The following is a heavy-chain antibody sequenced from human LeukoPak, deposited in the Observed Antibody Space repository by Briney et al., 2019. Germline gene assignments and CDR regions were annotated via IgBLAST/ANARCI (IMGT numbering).Heavy chain of an antibody. CDR3: ARGGVVVITSFDY. Sequence: ASVKVSCKASGYTFTGYCMHWVRQAPGQGLEWMGWINPNSGGTNYAQKFQGRVTMTRDTSISTAYMELSRLRSDDTAVYYCARGGVVVITSFDYWGQGTLVTVSS. D-gene: IGHD3-22*01. CDR2: INPNSGGT. J-gene: IGHJ4*02. V-gene: IGHV1-2*02. CDR1: GYTFTGYC.